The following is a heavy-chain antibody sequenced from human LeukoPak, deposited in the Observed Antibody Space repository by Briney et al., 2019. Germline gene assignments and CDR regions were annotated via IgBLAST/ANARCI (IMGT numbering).Heavy chain of an antibody. D-gene: IGHD4-17*01. CDR2: IGGSGTTI. V-gene: IGHV3-11*04. Sequence: GGSLRLSCAASGFTFNDYYMSWIRQAPGKGLEWVSYIGGSGTTIYYADSVKGRFTISRDNAKKPLYLEMNSLSAEDTAVYYCARGLVNGNYPFKSWGQGTLVTVSS. CDR3: ARGLVNGNYPFKS. CDR1: GFTFNDYY. J-gene: IGHJ5*02.